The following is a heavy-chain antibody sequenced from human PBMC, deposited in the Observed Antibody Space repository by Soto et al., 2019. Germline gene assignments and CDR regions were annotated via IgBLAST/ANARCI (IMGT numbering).Heavy chain of an antibody. Sequence: QVQLVESGGGVVQPGRSLRLSCAASGFTFSSYGMHWVRQAPGKGLEWVAVISYDGSNKYYADSVKGRFTISRDNSKNTLYLQMNSLRAEDTAVYYCAKEGPWRGMDVWGQGTTVTVSS. D-gene: IGHD5-12*01. J-gene: IGHJ6*02. CDR2: ISYDGSNK. V-gene: IGHV3-30*18. CDR3: AKEGPWRGMDV. CDR1: GFTFSSYG.